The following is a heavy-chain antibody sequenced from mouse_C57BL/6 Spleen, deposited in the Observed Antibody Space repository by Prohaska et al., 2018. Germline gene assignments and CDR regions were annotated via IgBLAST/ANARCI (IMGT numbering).Heavy chain of an antibody. CDR2: IRSKSNNYAT. CDR1: GFSFNTYA. J-gene: IGHJ4*01. Sequence: EVQLVESGGGLVQPKGSLKLSCAASGFSFNTYAMNWVRQAPGKGLEWVNRIRSKSNNYATYYADSVKDRFTISRDDSESMLYLQMNNLKTEDTAMYYCVRQGNYYAMDYWGQGTSVTVSS. V-gene: IGHV10-1*01. CDR3: VRQGNYYAMDY.